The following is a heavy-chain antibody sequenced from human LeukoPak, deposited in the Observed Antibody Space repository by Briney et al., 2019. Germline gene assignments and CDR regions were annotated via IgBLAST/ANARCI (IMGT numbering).Heavy chain of an antibody. J-gene: IGHJ5*02. Sequence: ASVKVSCKASGYTFTNYAMNWVRQAPRQGLEWMGWINTNTGNPTYAQGFTGRFVFSLDTSVSTAYLQISSLKAEDTAVYYCARAYSYDGYTWFDPWGQGTLVTVSS. V-gene: IGHV7-4-1*02. D-gene: IGHD5-18*01. CDR3: ARAYSYDGYTWFDP. CDR2: INTNTGNP. CDR1: GYTFTNYA.